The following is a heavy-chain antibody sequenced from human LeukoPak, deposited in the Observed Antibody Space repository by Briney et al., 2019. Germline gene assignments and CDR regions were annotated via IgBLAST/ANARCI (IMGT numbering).Heavy chain of an antibody. V-gene: IGHV3-74*01. J-gene: IGHJ4*02. CDR3: ARSGYFDY. CDR2: INT. D-gene: IGHD3-22*01. Sequence: AGGSLRLSRAASGFSISSYWMYWVRQAPGERPVWVSRINTDYADSVKGRFTMSRDNAKNTLYLQMNSLTAADTAVYYCARSGYFDYWSQGTLVTVSS. CDR1: GFSISSYW.